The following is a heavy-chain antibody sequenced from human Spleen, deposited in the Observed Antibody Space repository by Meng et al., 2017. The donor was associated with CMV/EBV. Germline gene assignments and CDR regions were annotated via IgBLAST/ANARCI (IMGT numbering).Heavy chain of an antibody. D-gene: IGHD2-2*02. CDR3: ARGDDGYCFSTRCYTPFSL. CDR2: ISSGGDYI. CDR1: GFTFSNFG. J-gene: IGHJ4*02. Sequence: GGSLRLSWVVSGFTFSNFGMSWVRQAPGKGLEWVSSISSGGDYIYHADSVKGRFAISRDNAKNSLYLKMNTLGAEDTAVYFCARGDDGYCFSTRCYTPFSLWGQGTLVTVSS. V-gene: IGHV3-21*01.